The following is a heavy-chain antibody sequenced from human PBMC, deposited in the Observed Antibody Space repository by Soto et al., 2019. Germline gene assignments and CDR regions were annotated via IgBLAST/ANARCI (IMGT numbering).Heavy chain of an antibody. CDR3: AKATATGGGAFEI. CDR1: GFICSSYD. D-gene: IGHD2-8*02. CDR2: ILVGGST. J-gene: IGHJ3*02. V-gene: IGHV3-23*01. Sequence: LRLSCAVSGFICSSYDMSWVRQAPGKGLEWVSTILVGGSTHYEDSVKGRFTISRDTSKNTVYLQMNSLTAGDTAVYYCAKATATGGGAFEIYGQGTMVTVSS.